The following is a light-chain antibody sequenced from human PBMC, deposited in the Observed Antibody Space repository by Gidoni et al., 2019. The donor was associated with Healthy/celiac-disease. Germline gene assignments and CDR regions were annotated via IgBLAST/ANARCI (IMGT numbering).Light chain of an antibody. J-gene: IGKJ1*01. V-gene: IGKV3-15*01. Sequence: EIVMTQSPATLSVSPGERATLSCRASQSVSSNLAWYQQKPGQAPRLLIYGAATRATGIPARFRGSGSGTEFTLTISSLESEDFAVYYCQQYNNWPRTFXXXTKVEIK. CDR1: QSVSSN. CDR2: GAA. CDR3: QQYNNWPRT.